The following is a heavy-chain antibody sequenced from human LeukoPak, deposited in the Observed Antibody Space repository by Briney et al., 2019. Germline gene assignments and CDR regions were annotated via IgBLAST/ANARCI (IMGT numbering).Heavy chain of an antibody. CDR3: ARDLYRIHENSYYYYGVDV. J-gene: IGHJ6*02. V-gene: IGHV6-1*01. D-gene: IGHD2-15*01. CDR1: GDSLSSNTAA. CDR2: TYYRSKRYN. Sequence: SQTLSLTCAISGDSLSSNTAAWNWISQSPSRGLEWLGRTYYRSKRYNDYAVSVKSRIAITPDTSKHQVSLQLNSVTPEDTAVYFCARDLYRIHENSYYYYGVDVWGQGTTVTVSS.